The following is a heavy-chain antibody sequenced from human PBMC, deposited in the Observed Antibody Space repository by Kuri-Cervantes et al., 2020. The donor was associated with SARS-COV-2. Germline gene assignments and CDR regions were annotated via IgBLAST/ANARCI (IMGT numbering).Heavy chain of an antibody. CDR1: GGSICSYY. CDR2: IYYSGST. CDR3: ARAVTEVEHTVVLIATYYYHSNMDV. J-gene: IGHJ6*03. V-gene: IGHV4-59*12. D-gene: IGHD2-21*01. Sequence: SETLSLTCTVSGGSICSYYWSWIRQPPGKGLEWSGYIYYSGSTNYNPSLKSQGTISVDTSKNLFSLKLSSGPAADAAVYYCARAVTEVEHTVVLIATYYYHSNMDVWGKGTTVTVSS.